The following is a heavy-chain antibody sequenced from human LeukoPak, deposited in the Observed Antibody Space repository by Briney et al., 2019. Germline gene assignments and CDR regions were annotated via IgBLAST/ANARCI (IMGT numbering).Heavy chain of an antibody. J-gene: IGHJ6*02. CDR2: INHSGST. Sequence: SETLSLTCAVYGGSFSGYYWSWIRQPPGKGLEWIGEINHSGSTNYNPSLKSRVTISVDTSKNQFSLKLTSVTAADTAVYYCARAGSGSHFSDYFGLDVWGQGTTVTVSS. D-gene: IGHD3-10*01. V-gene: IGHV4-34*01. CDR1: GGSFSGYY. CDR3: ARAGSGSHFSDYFGLDV.